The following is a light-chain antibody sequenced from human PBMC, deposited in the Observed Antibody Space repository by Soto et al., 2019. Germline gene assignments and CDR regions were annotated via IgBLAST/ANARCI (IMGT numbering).Light chain of an antibody. CDR2: DTF. J-gene: IGKJ1*01. CDR3: LQDQAYPRT. CDR1: QGIRYN. Sequence: DIQMTQSPSSLSASVGARVTITCRASQGIRYNLGWYQQRPGKAPERLIYDTFTLASGVPSRFSGRGSGTEFTLTSASLQPEDVATYYCLQDQAYPRTFGQGTKVELK. V-gene: IGKV1-17*01.